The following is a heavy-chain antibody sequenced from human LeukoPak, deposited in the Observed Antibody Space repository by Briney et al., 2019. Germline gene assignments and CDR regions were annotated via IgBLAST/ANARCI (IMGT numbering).Heavy chain of an antibody. CDR3: ARDETMVRGGPRPY. CDR2: ISDSGGST. Sequence: PGGSLRLSCAASGFTFSSYAMRWVRQAPGKGLEWVSGISDSGGSTYYADSVRGRFTISRDNSKNTLHLQKNSLRAEDTAAYYCARDETMVRGGPRPYWGQGTLVTISS. J-gene: IGHJ4*02. CDR1: GFTFSSYA. V-gene: IGHV3-23*01. D-gene: IGHD3-10*01.